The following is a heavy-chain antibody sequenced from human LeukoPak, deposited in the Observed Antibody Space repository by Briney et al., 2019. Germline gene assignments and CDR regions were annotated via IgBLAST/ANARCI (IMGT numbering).Heavy chain of an antibody. D-gene: IGHD3-16*02. V-gene: IGHV1-18*03. CDR1: GYTFTSYG. CDR2: ISAYNGNT. Sequence: ASVKVSCKASGYTFTSYGISWVRQAPGQGLEWMGWISAYNGNTNYAQKLQGRVTMTTDTSTSTAYMELRSLRSDDMAVYYCARAGYYVWGSYRRNWFDPWGQGTLVTVSS. CDR3: ARAGYYVWGSYRRNWFDP. J-gene: IGHJ5*02.